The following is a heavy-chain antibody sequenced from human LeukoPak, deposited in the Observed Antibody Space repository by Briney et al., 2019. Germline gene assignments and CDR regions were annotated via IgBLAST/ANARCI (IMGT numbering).Heavy chain of an antibody. CDR1: GGSISSSSYY. CDR3: ARRGVLRFLEWLYDAFDI. J-gene: IGHJ3*02. CDR2: IYYSGST. D-gene: IGHD3-3*01. V-gene: IGHV4-39*01. Sequence: PSETLSLTCTVSGGSISSSSYYWGWIRQPPGKGLEWIGSIYYSGSTYYNPSLKSRVTISVDTSKNQFSLKLSSVTAADTAAYYCARRGVLRFLEWLYDAFDIWGQGTMVTVSS.